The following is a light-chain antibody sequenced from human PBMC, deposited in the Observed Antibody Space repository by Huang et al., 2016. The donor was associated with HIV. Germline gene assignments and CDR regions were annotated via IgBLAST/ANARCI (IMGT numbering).Light chain of an antibody. J-gene: IGKJ4*01. CDR2: LGS. Sequence: DIVMTQSPLSLPVTPGEPASISCKSSQSLLHSNGYNYLDWYLQKPGQSPQLLISLGSDRASEVPDRFSGSGSGTDFTLKISRVEAEDVGLYYCMQALQTPLTFGGGTKVEIK. CDR1: QSLLHSNGYNY. V-gene: IGKV2-28*01. CDR3: MQALQTPLT.